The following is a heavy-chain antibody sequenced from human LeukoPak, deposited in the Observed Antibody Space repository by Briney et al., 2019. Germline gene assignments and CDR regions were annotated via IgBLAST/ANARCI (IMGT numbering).Heavy chain of an antibody. CDR2: IRYDGSNK. D-gene: IGHD2-2*01. Sequence: GGSLRLSCAASGFTFSSYGMHWVRQAPGKGLEWVAFIRYDGSNKYYADSVKGRFTISRDNSKNTLYLQMNSLRAEDTAVYYCAKDSLDIVVVPAAMGFDYWGQGTLVTVSS. CDR1: GFTFSSYG. V-gene: IGHV3-30*02. J-gene: IGHJ4*02. CDR3: AKDSLDIVVVPAAMGFDY.